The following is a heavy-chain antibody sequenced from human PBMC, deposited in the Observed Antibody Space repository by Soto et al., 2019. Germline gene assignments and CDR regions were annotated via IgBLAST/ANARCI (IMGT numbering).Heavy chain of an antibody. V-gene: IGHV5-51*01. J-gene: IGHJ6*02. Sequence: GESLKISCKGSGYIFSIYWIGWVRQVPGKDLECMGIIYPGDSDTRYNPPFQGQVTISADKSTSTAYLRWNSLKASDTAMYYCARTESGYCNGFADVLGQGTSVTVSS. CDR2: IYPGDSDT. CDR3: ARTESGYCNGFADV. D-gene: IGHD5-18*01. CDR1: GYIFSIYW.